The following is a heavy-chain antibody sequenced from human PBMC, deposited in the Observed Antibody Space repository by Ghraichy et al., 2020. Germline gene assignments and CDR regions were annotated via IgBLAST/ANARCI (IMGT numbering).Heavy chain of an antibody. CDR2: INSDGSRT. D-gene: IGHD3-3*01. CDR3: ARTTIFASGMDV. Sequence: LSLTCAASGFTFSSYWMHWVRQAPGKGLVWVSRINSDGSRTSYADSVKGRFTISRDNAKNTLYLQMNSLRAEDTAVYYCARTTIFASGMDVWGQGTTVTVSS. CDR1: GFTFSSYW. J-gene: IGHJ6*02. V-gene: IGHV3-74*01.